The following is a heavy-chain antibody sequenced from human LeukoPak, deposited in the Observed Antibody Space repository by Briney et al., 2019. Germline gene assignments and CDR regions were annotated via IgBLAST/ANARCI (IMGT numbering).Heavy chain of an antibody. D-gene: IGHD5-18*01. CDR1: GFTFSTYG. CDR2: ISSDGGST. J-gene: IGHJ4*02. Sequence: PGGSLRLSCSASGFTFSTYGMHWVRQAPEKGLEYVSAISSDGGSTYYADSVKGRFTISRDNSKNTLYLQLSSLRAEDTALYFCVRRGYNFGYDYWGQGTLVTVSS. V-gene: IGHV3-64D*06. CDR3: VRRGYNFGYDY.